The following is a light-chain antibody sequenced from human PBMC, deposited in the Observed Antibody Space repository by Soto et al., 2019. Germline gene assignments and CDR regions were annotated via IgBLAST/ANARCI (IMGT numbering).Light chain of an antibody. CDR2: GNI. J-gene: IGLJ1*01. CDR3: QSYDSTLSARYV. V-gene: IGLV1-40*01. CDR1: SSNIGAGYD. Sequence: QSALTRPPSVSVAPGQRVTSSCTGSSSNIGAGYDVHWYQQRPGTAPKLLIFGNINRPSGVPDRFSGSKSGTSASLAITGLQAEDEGDYYCQSYDSTLSARYVFGTGTKVTVL.